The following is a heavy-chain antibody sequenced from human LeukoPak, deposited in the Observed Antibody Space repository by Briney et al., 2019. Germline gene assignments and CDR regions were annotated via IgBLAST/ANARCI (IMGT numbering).Heavy chain of an antibody. CDR2: LNSDGSST. CDR3: ATGNYHAFDI. D-gene: IGHD1-7*01. V-gene: IGHV3-74*01. Sequence: GSLRLSCAASGFTFSSYWMHWVRRAPGKGLVWVSCLNSDGSSTSYADSVRGRFTISRDNAKNTLYLQMDSLRAEDTAVYYCATGNYHAFDIWGQGTMVTVSS. J-gene: IGHJ3*02. CDR1: GFTFSSYW.